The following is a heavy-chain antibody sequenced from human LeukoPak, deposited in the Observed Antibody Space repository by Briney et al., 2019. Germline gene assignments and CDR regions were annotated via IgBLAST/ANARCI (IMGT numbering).Heavy chain of an antibody. CDR2: IYTSGST. CDR1: GGSISSGSYY. V-gene: IGHV4-61*02. J-gene: IGHJ2*01. Sequence: SQTLSLTCTVSGGSISSGSYYWRWIRQPAGKGLEWIGRIYTSGSTNYNPSVKSRVTISVDTSKNQCSLKLISVTAADTAVYYCARDYYGPTGYFDLWGRGTLVTVSS. CDR3: ARDYYGPTGYFDL. D-gene: IGHD3-10*01.